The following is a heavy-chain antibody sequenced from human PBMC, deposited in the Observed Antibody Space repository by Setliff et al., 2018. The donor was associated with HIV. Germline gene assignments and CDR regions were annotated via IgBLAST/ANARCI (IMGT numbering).Heavy chain of an antibody. V-gene: IGHV4-59*08. D-gene: IGHD3-10*01. CDR2: IYYSGNT. CDR3: VSQYGSGSYLNY. Sequence: SETLSLTCTVSGGSITGYYWSWIRQPPGKGLEWIGWIYYSGNTRYNPSLKSRVTISLDTSKNRFSLQLTSVTAADTAVYFCVSQYGSGSYLNYWSQGTLVTVSS. CDR1: GGSITGYY. J-gene: IGHJ4*02.